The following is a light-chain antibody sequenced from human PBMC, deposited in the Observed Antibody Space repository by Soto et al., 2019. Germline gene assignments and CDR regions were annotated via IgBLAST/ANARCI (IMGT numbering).Light chain of an antibody. CDR1: HSIPNW. CDR3: QPYNNN. J-gene: IGKJ2*01. CDR2: DVS. V-gene: IGKV1-5*01. Sequence: DIQMTQSPSTLSASVGDRVTITCRASHSIPNWLGWYQQKPGKAPKVLIYDVSTLGSGVPLRFSGSGSGTEFTLTISSLQPDDFATYYCQPYNNNFGQGTKVDIK.